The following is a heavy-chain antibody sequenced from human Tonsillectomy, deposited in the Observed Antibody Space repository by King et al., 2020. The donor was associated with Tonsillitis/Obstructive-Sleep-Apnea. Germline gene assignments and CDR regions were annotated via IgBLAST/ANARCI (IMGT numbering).Heavy chain of an antibody. CDR1: GGSISSYY. CDR2: IYYSGST. J-gene: IGHJ4*02. Sequence: VQLQESGPGLVKPSETLSLTCTVSGGSISSYYWSWIRQPPGKGLEWIGYIYYSGSTNYNPSLKSRVTISVDTSKNQFSLKLSSVTAADTAVYYCARVGYCYGYPHYYFDYWGQGTLVTVSS. V-gene: IGHV4-59*01. D-gene: IGHD5-18*01. CDR3: ARVGYCYGYPHYYFDY.